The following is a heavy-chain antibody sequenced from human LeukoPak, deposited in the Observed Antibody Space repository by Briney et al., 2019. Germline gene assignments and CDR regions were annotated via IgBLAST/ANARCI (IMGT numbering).Heavy chain of an antibody. CDR1: GGSISSYY. D-gene: IGHD7-27*01. CDR2: IYTSGST. J-gene: IGHJ3*02. CDR3: GRHPSNWGLAFDI. V-gene: IGHV4-4*09. Sequence: PSETLSLTCTVSGGSISSYYWSWIRQPPGKGLEWIGYIYTSGSTNYNPSLKSRVTVSVDTSKNQFSLKLSSVTAADTAVYYCGRHPSNWGLAFDIWGQGTMVTVSS.